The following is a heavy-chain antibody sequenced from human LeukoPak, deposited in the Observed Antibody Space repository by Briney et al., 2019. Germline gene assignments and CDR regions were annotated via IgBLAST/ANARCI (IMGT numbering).Heavy chain of an antibody. Sequence: SQTLSLTCAVSGGSISSGGYSWSWIRQPPGKGLEWIGYIYHSGSTYYNPSLKSRVTISVDRSKNQFSLKLSSVTAADTAVYYCGRAPIGDRDAFDIWGQGTMVTVSS. CDR3: GRAPIGDRDAFDI. J-gene: IGHJ3*02. CDR1: GGSISSGGYS. V-gene: IGHV4-30-2*01. CDR2: IYHSGST. D-gene: IGHD4-17*01.